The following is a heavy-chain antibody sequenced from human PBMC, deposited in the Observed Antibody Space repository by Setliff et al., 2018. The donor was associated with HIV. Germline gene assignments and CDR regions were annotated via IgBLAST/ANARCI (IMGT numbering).Heavy chain of an antibody. CDR2: IYASGSI. CDR1: GGSISSHC. Sequence: SETLSLTCTVSGGSISSHCWSWIRQSPGKALEWIGYIYASGSIIYNPSLKSRVTISVDTSKNQFSLKLTSVTAADTAVYYCARGGNSRAAWFDSWGQGTLVTVSS. J-gene: IGHJ5*01. V-gene: IGHV4-59*11. CDR3: ARGGNSRAAWFDS. D-gene: IGHD5-12*01.